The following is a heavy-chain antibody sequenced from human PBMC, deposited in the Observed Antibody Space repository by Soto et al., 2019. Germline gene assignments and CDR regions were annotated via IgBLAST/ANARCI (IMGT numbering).Heavy chain of an antibody. Sequence: GGSLRLSCAASGFIVTNNYMSWVRQAPGKGLEWLSIIHSGGTTYYADSVKGRFTISRDNSKNTLYLEMKSLRAEDTAVYFCARGLVRAFFDYWGQGALVTVSS. CDR1: GFIVTNNY. CDR3: ARGLVRAFFDY. CDR2: IHSGGTT. D-gene: IGHD3-10*01. V-gene: IGHV3-66*01. J-gene: IGHJ4*02.